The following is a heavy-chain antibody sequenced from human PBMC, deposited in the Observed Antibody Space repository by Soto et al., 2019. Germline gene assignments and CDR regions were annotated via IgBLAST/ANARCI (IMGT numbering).Heavy chain of an antibody. CDR3: ASTRILEWLRGVRRTPTTTYHYYGMDV. J-gene: IGHJ6*02. D-gene: IGHD3-3*01. CDR1: GGTFSSYA. Sequence: QVQLVQSGAEVKKPGSSVKVSCKASGGTFSSYAISWVRQAPGQGLEWMGGIIPIFGTANYAQKFQGRVTITADKSTSTAYMELSSLRSEDTAVYYCASTRILEWLRGVRRTPTTTYHYYGMDVWGQGTTVTVSS. CDR2: IIPIFGTA. V-gene: IGHV1-69*06.